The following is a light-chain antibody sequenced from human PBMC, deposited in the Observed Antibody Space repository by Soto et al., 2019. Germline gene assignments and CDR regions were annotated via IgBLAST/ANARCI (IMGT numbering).Light chain of an antibody. Sequence: QSVLTQPPSASGSPGQRVTISCSGSTANIGGNTVNRYQQLPGTAPKLLIYSNNQRPSGVPDRFSGCKSGTSASLAISRLQSEDEAAYYCAAWDDSRNAVTFGGGTKLTVL. CDR2: SNN. J-gene: IGLJ2*01. CDR3: AAWDDSRNAVT. CDR1: TANIGGNT. V-gene: IGLV1-44*01.